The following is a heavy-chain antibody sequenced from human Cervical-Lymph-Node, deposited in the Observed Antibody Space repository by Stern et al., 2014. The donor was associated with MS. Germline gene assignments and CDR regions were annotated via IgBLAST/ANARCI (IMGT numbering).Heavy chain of an antibody. CDR1: GFTFSSYS. D-gene: IGHD6-13*01. J-gene: IGHJ2*01. Sequence: EDQLVESGGGLVKPGGSLRLSCAASGFTFSSYSMNWVRQAPGKGLEWVSSISSSSSYIYYADSVKGRFTISRDNAKNSLYLQMNSLRAEDTAVYYCARDPGIAAAGTFWYFDLWGRGTLVTVSS. CDR2: ISSSSSYI. CDR3: ARDPGIAAAGTFWYFDL. V-gene: IGHV3-21*01.